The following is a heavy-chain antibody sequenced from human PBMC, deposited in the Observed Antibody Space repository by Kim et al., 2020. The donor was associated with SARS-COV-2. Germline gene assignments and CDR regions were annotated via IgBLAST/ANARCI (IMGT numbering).Heavy chain of an antibody. CDR2: T. J-gene: IGHJ4*02. D-gene: IGHD5-12*01. Sequence: TNYAESVKGRFTISRDNSKNTLLLQMNSLRAEDTAVYYCAKEIGYGGYGYWGQGTLVTVSS. CDR3: AKEIGYGGYGY. V-gene: IGHV3-23*01.